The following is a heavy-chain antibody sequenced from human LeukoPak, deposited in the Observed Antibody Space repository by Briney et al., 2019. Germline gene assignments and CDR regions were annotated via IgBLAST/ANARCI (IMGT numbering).Heavy chain of an antibody. Sequence: SETLSLTCTVSGDSIGGYYWSWIRQPPGKGLEWIAYIYYSGRTNSNPSLKSRVTISLDTSKNQFSLKLSSVTAADTAVYCCARLTTAGYLNHWGQGTLVTVSS. D-gene: IGHD6-19*01. CDR2: IYYSGRT. J-gene: IGHJ4*02. CDR3: ARLTTAGYLNH. V-gene: IGHV4-59*08. CDR1: GDSIGGYY.